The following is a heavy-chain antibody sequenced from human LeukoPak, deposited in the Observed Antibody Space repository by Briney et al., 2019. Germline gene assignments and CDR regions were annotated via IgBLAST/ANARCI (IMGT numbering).Heavy chain of an antibody. J-gene: IGHJ4*02. D-gene: IGHD1-14*01. CDR2: IYPGDSDT. V-gene: IGHV5-51*01. CDR3: ARQHFASSGNLYFDY. Sequence: GESLKISCKGSGYSFTSYWIGWVRQMPGKGLEWMGIIYPGDSDTRYSPSFQGKVTISADKSISTAYLQWSSLKASDTAMYYCARQHFASSGNLYFDYWGQGTLVTVSS. CDR1: GYSFTSYW.